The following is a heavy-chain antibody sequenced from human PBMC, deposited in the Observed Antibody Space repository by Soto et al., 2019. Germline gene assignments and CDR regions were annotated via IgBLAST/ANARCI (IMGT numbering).Heavy chain of an antibody. J-gene: IGHJ4*02. CDR3: ARNRRETGDFDY. D-gene: IGHD7-27*01. V-gene: IGHV1-8*02. CDR2: MNPYNGDT. CDR1: GYTFTTYD. Sequence: QVQLVQSGAEVKKPGASVKVSCKASGYTFTTYDVNWMRQATGQGPEWLGWMNPYNGDTGYAQKFQGRVTLTRDTSMNTADLELSSLTYEDTAVYYCARNRRETGDFDYWGQGTLVTVSS.